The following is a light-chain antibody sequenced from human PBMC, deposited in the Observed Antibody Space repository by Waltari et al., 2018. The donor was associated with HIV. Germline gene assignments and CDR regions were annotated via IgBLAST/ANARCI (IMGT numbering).Light chain of an antibody. CDR1: SGSIATHY. CDR3: QSYDSSNVV. Sequence: NFMLTQPHSVSESPGKTVTISCTRSSGSIATHYVQWYQQRPGSSPSTVIYEDDQRPSGIPDRFSASFDSSSNSASLTISGLKAEDEADYYCQSYDSSNVVFGGGTQLTVL. J-gene: IGLJ7*01. CDR2: EDD. V-gene: IGLV6-57*01.